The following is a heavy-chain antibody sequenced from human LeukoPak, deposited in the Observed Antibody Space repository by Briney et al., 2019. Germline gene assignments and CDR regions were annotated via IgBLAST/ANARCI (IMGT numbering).Heavy chain of an antibody. J-gene: IGHJ6*02. CDR1: GFTFTNYN. V-gene: IGHV3-48*04. Sequence: GGSLRLSCAASGFTFTNYNFYWVRQAPGKGLEWVSYISSSGSTIYYADSVKGRFTISRDNAKNSLYLQMNSLRAEDTAVYYCARDQPGYSYGYAHYYYGMDVWGQGTTVTVSS. D-gene: IGHD5-18*01. CDR3: ARDQPGYSYGYAHYYYGMDV. CDR2: ISSSGSTI.